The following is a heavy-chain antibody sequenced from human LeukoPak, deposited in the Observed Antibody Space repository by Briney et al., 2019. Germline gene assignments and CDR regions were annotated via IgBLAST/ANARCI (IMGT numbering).Heavy chain of an antibody. Sequence: SETLSLTCTVSGGSISSSSYYWGWIRQPPGKGLEWIGSIYYSGSTYYNPSLKSRVTISVDTSKNQFSLKLSSVTAADTAVYYCARRVVRESDFDYWGRGTLVTVSS. CDR3: ARRVVRESDFDY. V-gene: IGHV4-39*01. CDR1: GGSISSSSYY. CDR2: IYYSGST. J-gene: IGHJ4*02. D-gene: IGHD3-10*01.